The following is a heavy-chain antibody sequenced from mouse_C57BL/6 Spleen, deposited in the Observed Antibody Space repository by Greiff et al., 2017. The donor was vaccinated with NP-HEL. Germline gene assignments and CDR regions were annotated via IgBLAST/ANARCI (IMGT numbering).Heavy chain of an antibody. CDR2: FYPGSGSI. CDR1: GYTFTEYT. V-gene: IGHV1-62-2*01. J-gene: IGHJ2*01. Sequence: VKLQQSGAELVKPGASVKLSCKASGYTFTEYTIHWVKQRSGQGLEWIGWFYPGSGSIKYNEKFKDKATLTADKSSSTVYMELSRLTSEDSAVYFCARHEVPYYYGSSPFDYWGQGTTLTVSS. CDR3: ARHEVPYYYGSSPFDY. D-gene: IGHD1-1*01.